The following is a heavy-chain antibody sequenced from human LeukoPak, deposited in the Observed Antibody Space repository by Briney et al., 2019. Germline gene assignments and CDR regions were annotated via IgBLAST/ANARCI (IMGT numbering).Heavy chain of an antibody. CDR2: LSRSSSNI. D-gene: IGHD5-18*01. V-gene: IGHV3-21*01. Sequence: GGSLRLSCAASGFTFSDYSMNWVRQAPGRGLEWVSSLSRSSSNIYYADSVKGRFTISRDNAKNSLYLQMNSLRAEDTAVYYCARDSSRYSYVDDGFDIWGQGTMVTVSS. CDR1: GFTFSDYS. J-gene: IGHJ3*02. CDR3: ARDSSRYSYVDDGFDI.